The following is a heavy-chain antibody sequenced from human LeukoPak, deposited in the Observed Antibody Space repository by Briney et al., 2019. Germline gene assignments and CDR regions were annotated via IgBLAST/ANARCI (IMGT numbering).Heavy chain of an antibody. CDR3: ARDVLVLGNGGVFDY. D-gene: IGHD3-16*01. V-gene: IGHV1-18*01. CDR2: ISAYNGNT. Sequence: ASLKVSCKASGYIFNTYGISWVRQAPGQAPEWMGWISAYNGNTNYAQKVQGRVTMTTDTSTSTAYMELRSLRSDDTAVYYCARDVLVLGNGGVFDYWGQGTLVTLSS. CDR1: GYIFNTYG. J-gene: IGHJ4*02.